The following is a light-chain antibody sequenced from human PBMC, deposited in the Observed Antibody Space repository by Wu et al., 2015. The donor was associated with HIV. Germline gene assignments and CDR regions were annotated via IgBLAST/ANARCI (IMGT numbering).Light chain of an antibody. CDR2: DAS. CDR1: QSIDSD. V-gene: IGKV3-11*01. Sequence: EIVLTQSPATLSLSPGRRATLSCRASQSIDSDLGWYQQRPGQAPRLLIYDASNRATGIPARFSGSGSGTEFTLTISSLEPEDFAVYYCQQYNSSPYNFGQGTKLEIK. J-gene: IGKJ2*01. CDR3: QQYNSSPYN.